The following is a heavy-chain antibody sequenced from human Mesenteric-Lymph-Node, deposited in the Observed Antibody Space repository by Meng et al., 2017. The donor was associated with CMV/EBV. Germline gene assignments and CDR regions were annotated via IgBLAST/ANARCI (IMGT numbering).Heavy chain of an antibody. CDR2: IYGTGIT. V-gene: IGHV4-61*08. CDR1: GVSVTSGAYH. D-gene: IGHD2/OR15-2a*01. J-gene: IGHJ4*02. Sequence: QVQLKESGPGLVKPSETLSLTCIVSGVSVTSGAYHWSWIRQSPGKGLEWIGYIYGTGITIYNPSLKSRVTILLETSKNQFSLKLNSVTTADTAVYYCAKSRSSTPGIVDDWGQGTLVTGSS. CDR3: AKSRSSTPGIVDD.